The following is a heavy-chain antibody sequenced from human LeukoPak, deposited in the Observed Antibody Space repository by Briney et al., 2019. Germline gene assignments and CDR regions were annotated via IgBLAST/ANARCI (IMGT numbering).Heavy chain of an antibody. CDR3: ATGIVGATRSGYYFDY. J-gene: IGHJ4*02. CDR2: ISAYNGNT. V-gene: IGHV1-18*01. Sequence: GASVKVSCKASGYTFTSYGISWVRQAPGQGLEWMGWISAYNGNTSYAQKLQGRVTMTTDTSTSTAYMELRSLRSDDTAVYYCATGIVGATRSGYYFDYWGQGTLVTVSS. CDR1: GYTFTSYG. D-gene: IGHD1-26*01.